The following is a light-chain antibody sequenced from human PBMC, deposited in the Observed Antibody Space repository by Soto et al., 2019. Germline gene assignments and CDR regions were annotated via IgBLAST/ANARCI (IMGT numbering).Light chain of an antibody. CDR2: VVS. CDR3: SLYTSSDTPYV. CDR1: SSDVGAYDY. Sequence: QSVLTQPASVSGSPGQSLTISCTGTSSDVGAYDYVSWYQQHPDKAPKLIIYVVSNRPSGVSNRFSGSKSGNTASLTISGLQAEDEADYYCSLYTSSDTPYVFGTGTKLTVL. V-gene: IGLV2-14*01. J-gene: IGLJ1*01.